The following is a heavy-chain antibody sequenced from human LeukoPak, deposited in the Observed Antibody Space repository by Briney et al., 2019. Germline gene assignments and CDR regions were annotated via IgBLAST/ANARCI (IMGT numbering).Heavy chain of an antibody. D-gene: IGHD3-10*01. Sequence: GGSLRLSCVASGFIFSTFGMHWVRQAPGKGLEWVSGISWNSGSIGYADSGKGRFTISRDNAKNSLYLQMNSPRAEDMALYYCAKGFYGSGSYGPHDAFDIWGQGTMVTVSS. CDR3: AKGFYGSGSYGPHDAFDI. CDR1: GFIFSTFG. V-gene: IGHV3-9*03. CDR2: ISWNSGSI. J-gene: IGHJ3*02.